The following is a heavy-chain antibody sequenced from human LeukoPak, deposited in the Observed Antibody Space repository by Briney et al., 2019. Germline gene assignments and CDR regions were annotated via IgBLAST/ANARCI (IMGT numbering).Heavy chain of an antibody. Sequence: GGSLRLACAASGFTFSSYAMNWVRQTPGKGLEWVSVISYDGRRKYYADSVKGRFTISRDNSKNTLYLEVNSLRPEDTAMYYCARDSLVGTTPYFDYWGQGTLVTVSS. CDR1: GFTFSSYA. V-gene: IGHV3-30*04. J-gene: IGHJ4*02. CDR3: ARDSLVGTTPYFDY. D-gene: IGHD1-26*01. CDR2: ISYDGRRK.